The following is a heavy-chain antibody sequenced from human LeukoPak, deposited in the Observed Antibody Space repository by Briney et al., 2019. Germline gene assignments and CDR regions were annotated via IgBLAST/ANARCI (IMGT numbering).Heavy chain of an antibody. J-gene: IGHJ3*02. Sequence: SPTLSLTCAISGYSVSINSSAWNWISQSPARGLEWLGGTYYSGRRYNDYAVAMKRRITIKPETSKNQCCLQLNSVTPEDTAVYYCARGFVSFDIWGQGTMVTVSS. CDR3: ARGFVSFDI. V-gene: IGHV6-1*01. CDR2: TYYSGRRYN. CDR1: GYSVSINSSA.